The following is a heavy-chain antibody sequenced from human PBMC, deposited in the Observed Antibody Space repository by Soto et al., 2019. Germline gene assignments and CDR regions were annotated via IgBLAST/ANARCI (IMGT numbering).Heavy chain of an antibody. Sequence: PGGSLRLSCVASGFTFSSYGMHWVRQAPGKGLEWVAVIWYDGSKKYYADSVKGRFTISRDNSENTLYVQINSLRAEDTAVYYCARATYFYDSSGYSGYGLDVWDQGTTVTVSS. CDR2: IWYDGSKK. J-gene: IGHJ6*02. D-gene: IGHD3-22*01. CDR1: GFTFSSYG. CDR3: ARATYFYDSSGYSGYGLDV. V-gene: IGHV3-33*01.